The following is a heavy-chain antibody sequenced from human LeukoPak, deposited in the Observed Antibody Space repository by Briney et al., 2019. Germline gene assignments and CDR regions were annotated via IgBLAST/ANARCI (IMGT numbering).Heavy chain of an antibody. CDR2: INSNTGGT. CDR1: GYTFTGYH. J-gene: IGHJ3*02. D-gene: IGHD6-6*01. CDR3: ARDDSSSSANAFDI. Sequence: ASVKVSCKASGYTFTGYHMHWVRQAPGQGLEWMGWINSNTGGTNYAQEFQGRVTMTRDTSISTAYMDLSILRSDDTAVYYCARDDSSSSANAFDIWGQGTMVSVSS. V-gene: IGHV1-2*02.